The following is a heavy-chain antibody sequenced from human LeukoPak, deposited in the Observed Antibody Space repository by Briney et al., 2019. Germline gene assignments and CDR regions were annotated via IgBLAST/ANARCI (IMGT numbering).Heavy chain of an antibody. CDR1: GYTFTGYY. J-gene: IGHJ4*02. V-gene: IGHV1-2*02. CDR2: INPNSGGT. CDR3: ARVRAPSFTQGGFDY. D-gene: IGHD3-16*01. Sequence: ASVKVSCKASGYTFTGYYIHWVRQAPGQGLEWMGWINPNSGGTNYAQKFQGRVTMTRDTSISIAYMELSSLRSDDTAVYHCARVRAPSFTQGGFDYWGQGTLVTVSS.